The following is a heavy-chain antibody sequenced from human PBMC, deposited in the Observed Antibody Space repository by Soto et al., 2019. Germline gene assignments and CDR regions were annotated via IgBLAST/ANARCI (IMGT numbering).Heavy chain of an antibody. CDR1: GGSFSGYD. J-gene: IGHJ4*02. V-gene: IGHV4-34*01. CDR3: ARFDYVWGSYRPFDY. D-gene: IGHD3-16*02. CDR2: INHSGST. Sequence: PWETLSLTCSFYGGSFSGYDWSWIRQPPGKGLEWIGEINHSGSTNYNPSLKSRVTISVDTSKNQFSLKLSSVTAADTAVYYCARFDYVWGSYRPFDYWGQGTLVTVSS.